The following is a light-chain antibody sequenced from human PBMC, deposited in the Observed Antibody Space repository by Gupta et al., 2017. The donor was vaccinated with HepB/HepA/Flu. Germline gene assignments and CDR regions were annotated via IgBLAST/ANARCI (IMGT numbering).Light chain of an antibody. CDR1: QSVSSY. CDR3: RQRSNWPLYT. V-gene: IGKV3-11*01. CDR2: DAS. J-gene: IGKJ2*01. Sequence: EIVLTQSPATLSLSPGERATLSCRASQSVSSYLAWYQQKPGQAPRLLIYDASNRATGIPARFSGSGSGTGFTLTISSLEPEDFAVYYCRQRSNWPLYTFGQGTKLEIK.